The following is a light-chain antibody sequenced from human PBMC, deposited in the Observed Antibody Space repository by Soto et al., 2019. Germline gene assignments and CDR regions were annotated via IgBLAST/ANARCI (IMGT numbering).Light chain of an antibody. CDR2: DVS. CDR1: SSDVGGYNY. Sequence: QSVLTQPASVSGSPGQSITISCTGTSSDVGGYNYVSWYQQHPGKAPKFMIYDVSNRPSGVSTRFSGSKSGNTASLTISGLQAEDEADYYCNSYTSSNTRKIVFGTWIKVTVL. J-gene: IGLJ1*01. V-gene: IGLV2-14*01. CDR3: NSYTSSNTRKIV.